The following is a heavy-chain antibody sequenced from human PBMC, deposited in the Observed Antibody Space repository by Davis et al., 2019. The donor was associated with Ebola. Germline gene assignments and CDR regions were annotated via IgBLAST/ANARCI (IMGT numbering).Heavy chain of an antibody. CDR2: VYESESS. Sequence: SETLSLTCNLSGGSMYGYYWSWIRQPPGKGLEWLGYVYESESSEYHPSLKSRLTISVDTSNNQFSLRLTSVTAADTAVYYCARDSRWLVPGTYYYYGMDVWGQGTTVTVSS. CDR3: ARDSRWLVPGTYYYYGMDV. V-gene: IGHV4-59*01. D-gene: IGHD6-19*01. J-gene: IGHJ6*02. CDR1: GGSMYGYY.